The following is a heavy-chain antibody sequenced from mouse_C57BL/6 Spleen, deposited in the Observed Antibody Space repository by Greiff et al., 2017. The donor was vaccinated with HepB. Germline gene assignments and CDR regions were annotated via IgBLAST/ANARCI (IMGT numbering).Heavy chain of an antibody. D-gene: IGHD2-1*01. J-gene: IGHJ4*01. Sequence: EVQLVESGGGLVKPGGSLKLSCAASGFTFSSYAMSWVRQTPEKRLEWVATISDGGSYTYYPDNVKGRFTISRDNAKNNLYLQMSHLKSEDTAMYYCGRGGLPEAMDYWGQGTSVTVSS. V-gene: IGHV5-4*01. CDR2: ISDGGSYT. CDR3: GRGGLPEAMDY. CDR1: GFTFSSYA.